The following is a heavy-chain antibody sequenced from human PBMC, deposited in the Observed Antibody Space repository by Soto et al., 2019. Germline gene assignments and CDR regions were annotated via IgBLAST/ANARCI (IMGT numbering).Heavy chain of an antibody. V-gene: IGHV1-3*01. CDR1: GYTFTSYA. CDR2: INAGNGNT. CDR3: ARFNGYSYDAFDI. Sequence: ASVKVSCKASGYTFTSYAMHWVRQAPGQRLEWMGWINAGNGNTKYSQKFQGRVTITRDTSAGTAYMELSSLRSEDTAVYYCARFNGYSYDAFDIWGQGTMVTVSS. D-gene: IGHD5-18*01. J-gene: IGHJ3*02.